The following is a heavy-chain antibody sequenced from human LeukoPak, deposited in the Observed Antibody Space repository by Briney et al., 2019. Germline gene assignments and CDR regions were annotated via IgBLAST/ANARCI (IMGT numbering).Heavy chain of an antibody. CDR2: IHYGGST. CDR1: NGSLNSHF. J-gene: IGHJ4*02. Sequence: SETLSLTCTVSNGSLNSHFWTWARQPPGKGLEWIGYIHYGGSTNYNPSLKSRVTISLDTSKNQFSLKLTSVTTADTAIFYCARLRLLLDQLQYFAFDSWGQGSLVTVTS. V-gene: IGHV4-59*11. CDR3: ARLRLLLDQLQYFAFDS. D-gene: IGHD2/OR15-2a*01.